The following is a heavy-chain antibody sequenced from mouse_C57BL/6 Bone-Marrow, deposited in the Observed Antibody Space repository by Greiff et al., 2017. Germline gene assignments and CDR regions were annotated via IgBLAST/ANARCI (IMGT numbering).Heavy chain of an antibody. CDR2: INPSSGYT. CDR3: ARWSLRRGYYYAMDY. J-gene: IGHJ4*01. CDR1: GYTFTSYW. V-gene: IGHV1-7*01. D-gene: IGHD2-12*01. Sequence: QVHVKQSGAELAKPGASVKLSCKASGYTFTSYWMHWVKQRPGQGLEWIGYINPSSGYTKYNQKFKDKATLTADKSSSTAYMQLSSLTYEDSAVYYCARWSLRRGYYYAMDYWGQGTSVTVSS.